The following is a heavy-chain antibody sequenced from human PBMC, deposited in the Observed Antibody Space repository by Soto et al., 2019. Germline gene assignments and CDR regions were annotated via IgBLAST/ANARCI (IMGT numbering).Heavy chain of an antibody. CDR2: VNGGKGNR. CDR3: ASGRQRDRRSYIRLDL. V-gene: IGHV1-3*01. CDR1: GYTFTTYA. D-gene: IGHD1-1*01. J-gene: IGHJ5*01. Sequence: ASGEVSRQASGYTFTTYAIHWGLPAPGQRLEWMGWVNGGKGNRKYSQKFQDRVTFTRDTSASTGDMELRSLRSGDTAVDYCASGRQRDRRSYIRLDLWGQGTLVTVSS.